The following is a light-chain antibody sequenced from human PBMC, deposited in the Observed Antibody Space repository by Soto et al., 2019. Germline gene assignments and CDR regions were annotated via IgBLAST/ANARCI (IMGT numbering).Light chain of an antibody. V-gene: IGKV1-5*01. CDR2: DAS. CDR1: QSISYR. Sequence: DIQMTQSPSTLSASVGDRVTITCRASQSISYRLAWYQQKPGKAPKLLIYDASNLETGVPSRFSGSGSGTEFTLTISSLQPDDFATYYCQQYNSYWTFGQGTKVDIK. J-gene: IGKJ1*01. CDR3: QQYNSYWT.